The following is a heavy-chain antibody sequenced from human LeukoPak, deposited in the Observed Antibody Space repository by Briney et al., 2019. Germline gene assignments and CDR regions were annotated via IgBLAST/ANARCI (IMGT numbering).Heavy chain of an antibody. D-gene: IGHD2-15*01. V-gene: IGHV3-20*01. Sequence: PGGSLRLSCAASGFTFDDYGMSWARQAPGKGLEWVSGINWNGGSTGYADSVKGRFTISRDNAKNSLYLQMNSLRAEDTALYHCARMGCSGGSCYGPGYYYGMDVWGQGTTVTVSS. CDR3: ARMGCSGGSCYGPGYYYGMDV. CDR2: INWNGGST. J-gene: IGHJ6*02. CDR1: GFTFDDYG.